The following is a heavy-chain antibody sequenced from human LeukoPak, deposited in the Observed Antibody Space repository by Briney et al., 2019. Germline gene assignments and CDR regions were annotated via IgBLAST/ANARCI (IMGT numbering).Heavy chain of an antibody. CDR3: ARDGFSSGYPYDAFDI. V-gene: IGHV3-53*01. CDR2: IYSGGST. D-gene: IGHD3-22*01. CDR1: GFTVSSNY. Sequence: GGSLRLSCAASGFTVSSNYMSWVRQAPGKGLEWVSVIYSGGSTYYADSVKGRFTISRDNSKNTLYLQINSLRAEDTAVYYCARDGFSSGYPYDAFDIWGQGTMVTVSS. J-gene: IGHJ3*02.